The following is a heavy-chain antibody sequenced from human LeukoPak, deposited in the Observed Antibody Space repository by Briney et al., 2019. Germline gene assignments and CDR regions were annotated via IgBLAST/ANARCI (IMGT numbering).Heavy chain of an antibody. CDR1: GCTFISYA. CDR3: ARDPSVGYVHYFDY. D-gene: IGHD3-16*01. CDR2: IIPILGIT. V-gene: IGHV1-69*04. J-gene: IGHJ4*02. Sequence: SVKVSFKASGCTFISYAISWVRQAPGQGLEWMGRIIPILGITNYAQKFQGRVTITTDKSTSTAYMELSSLRSDDTAVYYCARDPSVGYVHYFDYWGQGTLVTVSS.